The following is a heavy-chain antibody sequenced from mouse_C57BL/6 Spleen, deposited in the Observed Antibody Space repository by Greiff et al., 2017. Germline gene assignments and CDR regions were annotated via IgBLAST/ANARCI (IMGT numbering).Heavy chain of an antibody. J-gene: IGHJ4*01. Sequence: EVQGVESGGDLVKPGGSLKLSCAASGFTFSSYGMSWVRQTPDKRLEWVATISSGGSYTYYPDSVKGRFTISRDNAKNTQYLQMSSLKSEDTAMYYCANYGGSNYAMDYWGQGTSVTVS. CDR2: ISSGGSYT. D-gene: IGHD1-1*01. V-gene: IGHV5-6*01. CDR3: ANYGGSNYAMDY. CDR1: GFTFSSYG.